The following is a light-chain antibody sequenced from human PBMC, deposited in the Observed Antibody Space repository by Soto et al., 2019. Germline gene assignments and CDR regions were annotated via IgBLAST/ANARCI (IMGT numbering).Light chain of an antibody. CDR1: QSVSSSY. J-gene: IGKJ5*01. V-gene: IGKV3-20*01. CDR3: QQYGSSLIT. CDR2: GAS. Sequence: EIVLTQSPGTLALSPGPRPTLPCRASQSVSSSYLAWYQQKTGQAPRVXIYGASSRATGIPDRFSGSGYGTDFNLTISRLETEDFAVYYCQQYGSSLITFGQGTRLEIK.